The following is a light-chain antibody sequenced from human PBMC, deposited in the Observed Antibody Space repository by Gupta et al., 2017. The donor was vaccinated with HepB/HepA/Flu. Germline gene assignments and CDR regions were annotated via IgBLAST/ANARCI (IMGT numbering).Light chain of an antibody. J-gene: IGKJ1*01. CDR1: QSISSY. Sequence: DIQMTQSPSSLSASVGDRVTITCRASQSISSYLNWYQHKPGGAPKLLIYAASSLQSGVPSRFSGSGSGTEFTLTISSLQPEDFATYYCQQSYKSPWTFGQGTKVEIK. V-gene: IGKV1-39*01. CDR3: QQSYKSPWT. CDR2: AAS.